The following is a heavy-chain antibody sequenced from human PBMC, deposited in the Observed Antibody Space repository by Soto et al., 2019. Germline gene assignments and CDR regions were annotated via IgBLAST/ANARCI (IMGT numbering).Heavy chain of an antibody. CDR3: ARGGSSWYSVDY. J-gene: IGHJ4*02. CDR1: GGSISSSNW. D-gene: IGHD6-13*01. Sequence: SETLSLTCAVSGGSISSSNWWSWVRQPPGKGLEWIGEIYHSGSTNYNPSLMSRVTISVDKSKNQFSLKLSSVTAADTAVYYCARGGSSWYSVDYWGQGTLVTVSS. CDR2: IYHSGST. V-gene: IGHV4-4*02.